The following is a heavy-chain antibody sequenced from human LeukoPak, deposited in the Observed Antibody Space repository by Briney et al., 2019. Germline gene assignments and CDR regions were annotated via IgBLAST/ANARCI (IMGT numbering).Heavy chain of an antibody. V-gene: IGHV1-8*03. CDR3: ARDGQRWNQFYYYYMDV. D-gene: IGHD4-23*01. CDR2: MNPNSGNT. Sequence: ASVKVSCKASGYTFTSYDINWVRQATGQGLEWMGWMNPNSGNTGYAQKFQGRVTITRNTSISTAYMELSSLRTEDTAVYYCARDGQRWNQFYYYYMDVWGKGTTVTVSS. J-gene: IGHJ6*03. CDR1: GYTFTSYD.